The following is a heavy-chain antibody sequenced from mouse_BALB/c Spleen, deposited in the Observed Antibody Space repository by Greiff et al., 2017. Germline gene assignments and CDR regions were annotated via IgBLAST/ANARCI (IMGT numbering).Heavy chain of an antibody. CDR3: ARQGYGNYVFDV. J-gene: IGHJ1*01. CDR2: ISNGGGST. V-gene: IGHV5-12-2*01. D-gene: IGHD2-10*02. Sequence: EVKLVESGGGLVQPGGSLKLSCAASGFTFSSYTMSWVRQTPEKRLEWVAYISNGGGSTYYPDTVKGRFTISRDNAKNTLYLQMSSLKSEDTAMYYCARQGYGNYVFDVWGAGTTVTVSS. CDR1: GFTFSSYT.